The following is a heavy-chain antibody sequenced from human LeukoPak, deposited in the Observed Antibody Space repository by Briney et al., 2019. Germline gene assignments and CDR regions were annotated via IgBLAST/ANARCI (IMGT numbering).Heavy chain of an antibody. Sequence: GGSLRLSCAASGFTFHDYAMHWVRQAPGKGLEWVSLISWDGGSTYYADSVKGRFTISRDNSKNSLYLQMNSLRAEDTAVYYCAKDRYGDYWYFDLWGRGTLVTVSS. J-gene: IGHJ2*01. CDR1: GFTFHDYA. CDR3: AKDRYGDYWYFDL. V-gene: IGHV3-43D*03. D-gene: IGHD4-17*01. CDR2: ISWDGGST.